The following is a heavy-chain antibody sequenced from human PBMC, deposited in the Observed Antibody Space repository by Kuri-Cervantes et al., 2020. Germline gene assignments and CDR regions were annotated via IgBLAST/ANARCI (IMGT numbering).Heavy chain of an antibody. Sequence: GGSLRLSCAASGFTFDDYAMHWVRQAPGKGLEWVSGISWNSGSIGYADSVKGRFTISRDNAKNSLYLQMNSLRAEDTAVYYCAGYDILSRGSAFDIWGQGTMVTVSS. CDR1: GFTFDDYA. J-gene: IGHJ3*02. CDR2: ISWNSGSI. V-gene: IGHV3-9*01. CDR3: AGYDILSRGSAFDI. D-gene: IGHD3-9*01.